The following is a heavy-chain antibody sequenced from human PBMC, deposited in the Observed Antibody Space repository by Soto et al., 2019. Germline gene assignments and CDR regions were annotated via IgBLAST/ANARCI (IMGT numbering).Heavy chain of an antibody. J-gene: IGHJ4*02. CDR1: GYTLTELS. V-gene: IGHV1-2*02. CDR2: INPNSGGT. CDR3: ASRSSGWYQTLDY. D-gene: IGHD6-19*01. Sequence: ASVKVSCKVSGYTLTELSMHWVRQAPGQGLEWMGWINPNSGGTNYAQKFQGRVTMTRDTSISTAYMELSRLRSDDTAVYYCASRSSGWYQTLDYWGQGTLVTVSS.